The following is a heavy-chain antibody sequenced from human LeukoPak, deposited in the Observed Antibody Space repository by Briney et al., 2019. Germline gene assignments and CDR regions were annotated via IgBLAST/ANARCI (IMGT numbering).Heavy chain of an antibody. Sequence: TSETLSLTCAVYGGSFSGYYWSWTRQPPGKGLEWIGEINHSGSTNYNPSLKSRVTISVDTSKNQFSLKLSSVTAADTAVYYCARMEQQLAFDYWGQGTLVTVSS. CDR1: GGSFSGYY. J-gene: IGHJ4*02. CDR3: ARMEQQLAFDY. CDR2: INHSGST. D-gene: IGHD6-13*01. V-gene: IGHV4-34*01.